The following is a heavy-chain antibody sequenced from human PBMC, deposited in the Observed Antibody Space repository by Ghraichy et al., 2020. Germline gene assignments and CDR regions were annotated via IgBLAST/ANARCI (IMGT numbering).Heavy chain of an antibody. CDR1: GFTFSSYW. CDR3: ARRRGSYSFDY. CDR2: IKQDGSET. D-gene: IGHD1-26*01. J-gene: IGHJ4*02. V-gene: IGHV3-7*01. Sequence: LTCAASGFTFSSYWMSWVRQAPGKGLEWVANIKQDGSETYYVDSVKGRFTISRDNAKNSLYLQMNSLRAEDTAVYYCARRRGSYSFDYWGQGTLVTVSS.